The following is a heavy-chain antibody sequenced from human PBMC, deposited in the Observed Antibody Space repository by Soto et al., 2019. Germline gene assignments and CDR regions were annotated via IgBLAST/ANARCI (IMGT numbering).Heavy chain of an antibody. D-gene: IGHD1-20*01. CDR1: GFTVSSYG. CDR3: AKTQYNLNAIAFFDY. Sequence: AGSLTLSCAASGFTVSSYGMHWVRQAPGQGLEWVAVISYYGSNKYYADSVKGRFTISRDNSKNTLYLQMNSLRAEDTAVYYCAKTQYNLNAIAFFDYWGQGTLVTVSS. V-gene: IGHV3-30*18. CDR2: ISYYGSNK. J-gene: IGHJ4*02.